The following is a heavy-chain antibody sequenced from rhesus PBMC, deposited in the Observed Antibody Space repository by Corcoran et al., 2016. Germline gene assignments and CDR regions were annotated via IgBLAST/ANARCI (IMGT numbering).Heavy chain of an antibody. D-gene: IGHD3-34*01. CDR1: GGSISRSY. CDR2: IYGSGSST. J-gene: IGHJ4*01. V-gene: IGHV4-169*01. Sequence: QLQLQESGPGLVKPSEPLSVTCAVSGGSISRSYWSWIRQAPGTGREWIGYIYGSGSSTNYTPSLKSRVTLSVDTSKNQLSLKLSSVTAADTAVYDCARGRAGVISSVDYWGQGVLVTVSS. CDR3: ARGRAGVISSVDY.